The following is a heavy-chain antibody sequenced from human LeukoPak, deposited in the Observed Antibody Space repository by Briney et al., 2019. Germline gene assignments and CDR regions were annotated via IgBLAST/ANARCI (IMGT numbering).Heavy chain of an antibody. CDR3: ARERYCSSTSCYMGQLGDNYFDY. J-gene: IGHJ4*02. Sequence: SVKVSCKASGGTFSSYAISWVRQAPGQGLEWMGGIVPIFGTANYAQKFQGRVTITADESTSTAYMELSSLRSEDTAVYYCARERYCSSTSCYMGQLGDNYFDYWGQGTLVTVSS. CDR1: GGTFSSYA. D-gene: IGHD2-2*02. CDR2: IVPIFGTA. V-gene: IGHV1-69*13.